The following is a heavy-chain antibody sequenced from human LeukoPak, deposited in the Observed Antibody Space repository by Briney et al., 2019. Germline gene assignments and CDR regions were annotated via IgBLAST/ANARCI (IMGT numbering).Heavy chain of an antibody. J-gene: IGHJ4*02. D-gene: IGHD6-13*01. CDR3: ARHARTYEQQLALQS. CDR1: GGSISSYY. CDR2: IYYSGST. Sequence: SETLSLTCTVSGGSISSYYWSWIRQPPGKGLEWIGYIYYSGSTNYNPSLKSRVTISVDTSKNQFSLKLSSVTAADTAVYYCARHARTYEQQLALQSWGQGTLVTVSS. V-gene: IGHV4-59*08.